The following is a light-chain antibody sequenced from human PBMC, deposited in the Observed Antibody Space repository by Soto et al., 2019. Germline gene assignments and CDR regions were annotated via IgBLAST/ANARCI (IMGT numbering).Light chain of an antibody. CDR1: SSNIGSNS. CDR2: ENH. V-gene: IGLV1-51*02. CDR3: ATWDRSLSAGV. J-gene: IGLJ2*01. Sequence: QSVLTQPPSVSAAPGQRVTISCSGTSSNIGSNSVSWYQQLPGTAPKLLIYENHKRPSGIPDRFSGSKSDTSATLDITVLQTGDEADYYCATWDRSLSAGVFGGGTKVTVL.